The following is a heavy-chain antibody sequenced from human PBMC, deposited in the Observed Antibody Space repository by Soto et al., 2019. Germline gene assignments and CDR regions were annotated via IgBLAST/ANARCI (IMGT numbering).Heavy chain of an antibody. CDR3: ARGEVSQWFTKGYYGMDV. CDR1: GGSFSGYY. Sequence: SETLSLTCAVYGGSFSGYYWSWIRQPPGKGLEWIGEINHSGSTNYNPSLKSRVTISVDTSKNQFSLKLSSVTAADTAVYYCARGEVSQWFTKGYYGMDVWGQGPTVTVSS. V-gene: IGHV4-34*01. J-gene: IGHJ6*02. D-gene: IGHD2-8*01. CDR2: INHSGST.